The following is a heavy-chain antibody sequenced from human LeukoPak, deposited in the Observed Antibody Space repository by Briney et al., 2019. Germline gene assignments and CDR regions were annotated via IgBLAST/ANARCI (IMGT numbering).Heavy chain of an antibody. CDR1: GFTFSSYG. D-gene: IGHD6-19*01. J-gene: IGHJ4*02. V-gene: IGHV3-23*01. CDR3: ANRNFIAVASHFDY. CDR2: ISGSGGST. Sequence: PGGSLRLSCAASGFTFSSYGMSWVRQAPGKGLEWVSAISGSGGSTYYADSVKGRFTISRDNSKNTLYLQMNSLRAEDTAVYYCANRNFIAVASHFDYWGQGTLVTVSS.